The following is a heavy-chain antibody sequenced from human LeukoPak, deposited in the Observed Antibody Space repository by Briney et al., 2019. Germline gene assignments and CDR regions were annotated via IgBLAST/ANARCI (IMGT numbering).Heavy chain of an antibody. J-gene: IGHJ4*02. Sequence: ASVKVSCKASGYTFTSYAMHWVRQAPGQRLEWMGWINAGNGNTKYSQKFQGRVIITRDTSASTAYMELSSLRSEDTAVYYCASPTYGSGSYYNLALDYWGQGTLVTVSS. D-gene: IGHD3-10*01. CDR1: GYTFTSYA. CDR3: ASPTYGSGSYYNLALDY. V-gene: IGHV1-3*01. CDR2: INAGNGNT.